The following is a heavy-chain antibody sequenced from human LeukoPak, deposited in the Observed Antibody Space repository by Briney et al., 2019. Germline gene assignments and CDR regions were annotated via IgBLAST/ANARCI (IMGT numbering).Heavy chain of an antibody. D-gene: IGHD3-10*01. CDR3: AKEGLVRGVTNAFDI. J-gene: IGHJ3*02. CDR2: ISYDGRDK. Sequence: PGRSLRLSCAASGFTFRTYGMHWVRQAPGKGLEWVAVISYDGRDKYYADSVKGRFTISRDNSKNTLSLQMNSLRAEDTAVYYCAKEGLVRGVTNAFDIWGQGTMVTVSS. CDR1: GFTFRTYG. V-gene: IGHV3-30*18.